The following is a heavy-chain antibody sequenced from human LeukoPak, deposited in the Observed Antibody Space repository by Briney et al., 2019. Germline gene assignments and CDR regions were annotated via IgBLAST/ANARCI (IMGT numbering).Heavy chain of an antibody. CDR2: IRYDGSNK. J-gene: IGHJ5*02. D-gene: IGHD2-15*01. V-gene: IGHV3-30*02. Sequence: GGSLRLSSAASGFTFSSYGIHWVRQAPGKGLEWVAFIRYDGSNKYHADSVKGRFTISRDNSKNTVYLQMNSLRAEDTAVYYCATQGYCDGANCFRGPDNWFDPWGQGTLVTVSS. CDR3: ATQGYCDGANCFRGPDNWFDP. CDR1: GFTFSSYG.